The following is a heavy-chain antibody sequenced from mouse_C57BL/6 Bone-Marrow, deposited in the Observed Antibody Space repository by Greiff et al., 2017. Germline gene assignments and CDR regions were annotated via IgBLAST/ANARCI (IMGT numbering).Heavy chain of an antibody. V-gene: IGHV5-4*03. CDR3: ASAPAWFAD. CDR2: ISAGGSCT. Sequence: EVKLVESGGGLVKPGGSLKLSCAASGFTFSSYAMSWVRQTPEKRLAWVATISAGGSCTYYPDNVKGRFTISRDNAKNNLYLQMSHLKSEDTAMNYCASAPAWFADWGKGTLVTVSA. J-gene: IGHJ3*01. CDR1: GFTFSSYA.